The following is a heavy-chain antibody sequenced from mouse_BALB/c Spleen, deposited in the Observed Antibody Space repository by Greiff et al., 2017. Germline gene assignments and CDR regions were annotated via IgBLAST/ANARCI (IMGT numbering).Heavy chain of an antibody. Sequence: VQLKESGPGLVKPSQSLSLTCTVTGYSITSDYAWNWIRQFPGNKLEWMGYISYSGSTSYNPSLKSRISITRDTSKNQFFLQLNSVTTEDTATYYCAGSYYDYDWFAYWGQGTLVTVSA. J-gene: IGHJ3*01. V-gene: IGHV3-2*02. CDR3: AGSYYDYDWFAY. CDR1: GYSITSDYA. D-gene: IGHD2-4*01. CDR2: ISYSGST.